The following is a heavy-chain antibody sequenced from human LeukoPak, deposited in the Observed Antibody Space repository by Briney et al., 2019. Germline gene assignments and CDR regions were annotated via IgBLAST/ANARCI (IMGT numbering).Heavy chain of an antibody. CDR2: IKQDGSEK. J-gene: IGHJ6*02. D-gene: IGHD3-16*01. V-gene: IGHV3-7*04. CDR3: ARVTTFPGDYYYYYGMDV. CDR1: GFTFSSYW. Sequence: GGSLRLSCAASGFTFSSYWMSWVRQAPGKGLEWVANIKQDGSEKYYVDSVKGRFTISRDNAKNSLYLQMNSLRAEDTAVYYCARVTTFPGDYYYYYGMDVWGQGTTVTVSS.